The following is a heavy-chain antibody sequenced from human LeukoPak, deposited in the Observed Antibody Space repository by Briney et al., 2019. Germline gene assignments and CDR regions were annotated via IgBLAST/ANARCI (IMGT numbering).Heavy chain of an antibody. CDR1: GYSFTSYW. CDR3: ARPHVRYCSGGSCYSGAFDI. CDR2: IYPGDSDT. V-gene: IGHV5-51*01. Sequence: GESLKISCKGSGYSFTSYWIGWVRQMPGKGLEWMGIIYPGDSDTRYSPSFQGQVTISADKSISTAYLQWSSLKASDTAMHYCARPHVRYCSGGSCYSGAFDIWGQGTMVTVSS. D-gene: IGHD2-15*01. J-gene: IGHJ3*02.